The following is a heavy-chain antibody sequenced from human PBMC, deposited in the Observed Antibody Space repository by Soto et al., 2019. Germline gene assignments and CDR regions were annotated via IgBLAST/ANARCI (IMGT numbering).Heavy chain of an antibody. Sequence: GESLKISCKGSGYSFTSYWIGWVRQMPGKGPEWMGIIYPGDSDTRYSPFFQGQVTISADKSISTAYLQWSSLKASDTAVYYCARSPGYYDGSGAFDIWGQGTTVTVSS. CDR3: ARSPGYYDGSGAFDI. CDR2: IYPGDSDT. J-gene: IGHJ3*02. D-gene: IGHD3-22*01. V-gene: IGHV5-51*01. CDR1: GYSFTSYW.